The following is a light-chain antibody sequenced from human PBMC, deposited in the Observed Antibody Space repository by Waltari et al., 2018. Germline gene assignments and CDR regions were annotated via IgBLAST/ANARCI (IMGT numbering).Light chain of an antibody. CDR1: SGSALNRDY. CDR2: NTD. J-gene: IGLJ3*02. V-gene: IGLV8-61*01. Sequence: TVVTQEPSLSVSPGGTVTLTCGLTSGSALNRDYPSWYQQTPGQAPRTLIYNTDTRSSGVPDRFSGSILGSKAALTVAGAQADDESDYYCVLYLNGGIWVFGGGTRLTVL. CDR3: VLYLNGGIWV.